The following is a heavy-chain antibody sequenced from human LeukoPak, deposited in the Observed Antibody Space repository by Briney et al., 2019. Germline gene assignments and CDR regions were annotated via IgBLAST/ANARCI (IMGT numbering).Heavy chain of an antibody. J-gene: IGHJ4*02. Sequence: GGSLRLSCAASGFTFSSYAMSWVRQAPGKGLEWVSAISGSGGSTYYADSVKGRFTISRDNAKNSLYLQMNSLRAEDTAVYYCARDRGNMVRGVIQYYFDYWGQGTLVTVSS. D-gene: IGHD3-10*01. V-gene: IGHV3-23*01. CDR3: ARDRGNMVRGVIQYYFDY. CDR1: GFTFSSYA. CDR2: ISGSGGST.